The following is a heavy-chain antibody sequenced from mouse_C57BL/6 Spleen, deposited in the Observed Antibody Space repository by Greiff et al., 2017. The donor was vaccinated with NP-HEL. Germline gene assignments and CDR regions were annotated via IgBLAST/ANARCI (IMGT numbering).Heavy chain of an antibody. V-gene: IGHV1-80*01. Sequence: QVQLQQSGAELVKPGASVKISCKASGYAFSSYWMNWVKQRPGKGLEWIGQIYPGDGDTNYNGKFKGKATLTADKSSSTAYMQLSSLTSEDSAVYFCARAGLYGSSFFDYWGQGTTLTVSS. D-gene: IGHD1-1*01. CDR1: GYAFSSYW. CDR3: ARAGLYGSSFFDY. J-gene: IGHJ2*01. CDR2: IYPGDGDT.